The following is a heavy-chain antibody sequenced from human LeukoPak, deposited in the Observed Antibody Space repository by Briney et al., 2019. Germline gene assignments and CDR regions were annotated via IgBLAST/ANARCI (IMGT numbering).Heavy chain of an antibody. D-gene: IGHD6-13*01. CDR2: ISYDGSNK. Sequence: GGSLRLSCAASGFTFSSYGMHWVRQAPGKGLEWVAVISYDGSNKYYADSVKGRFTISRDNSTNTLYLQMNSLRAEDTAVYYCAKVRYSSSWRFDYWGQGTLVTVSS. CDR3: AKVRYSSSWRFDY. CDR1: GFTFSSYG. J-gene: IGHJ4*02. V-gene: IGHV3-30*18.